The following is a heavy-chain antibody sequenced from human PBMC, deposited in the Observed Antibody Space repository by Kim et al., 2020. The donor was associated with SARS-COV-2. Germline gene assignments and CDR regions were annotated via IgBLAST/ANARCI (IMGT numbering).Heavy chain of an antibody. J-gene: IGHJ4*02. D-gene: IGHD6-19*01. Sequence: DTSYSPSFQGQVTISADKSISTAYLQWSTLKASDTAMYYCARQSSGWALDYWGQGTLVTVSS. CDR2: DT. V-gene: IGHV5-51*01. CDR3: ARQSSGWALDY.